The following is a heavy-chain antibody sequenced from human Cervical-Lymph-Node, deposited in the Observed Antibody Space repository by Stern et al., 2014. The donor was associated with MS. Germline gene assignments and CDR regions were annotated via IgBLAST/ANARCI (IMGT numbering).Heavy chain of an antibody. CDR3: ARGGRMATMFY. CDR2: IYSSGST. CDR1: GASFTDYY. Sequence: LQLQESGPGLVKPWETLSLTCTVAGASFTDYYWSWIRQSPGKGLEWIGYIYSSGSTNYNPSLKSRVIISLDTSKNQFSLKLSAVTAADTAVYYCARGGRMATMFYWGQGNLVTVSS. D-gene: IGHD5-24*01. J-gene: IGHJ4*02. V-gene: IGHV4-59*01.